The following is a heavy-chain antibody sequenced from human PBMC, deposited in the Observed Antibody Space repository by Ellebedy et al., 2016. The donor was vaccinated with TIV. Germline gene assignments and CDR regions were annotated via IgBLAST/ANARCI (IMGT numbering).Heavy chain of an antibody. V-gene: IGHV3-74*01. CDR2: IDTDGSST. D-gene: IGHD2-21*02. CDR1: GFTFSNHW. Sequence: GESLKISCAASGFTFSNHWMHWVRHAPGKGLVWVSRIDTDGSSTTYADSVKGRFTISRDNAKNTLYLQMNSLRAEDTAVYYCARGGGCGRGDCWAFDYWGQGTLVIVSS. J-gene: IGHJ4*02. CDR3: ARGGGCGRGDCWAFDY.